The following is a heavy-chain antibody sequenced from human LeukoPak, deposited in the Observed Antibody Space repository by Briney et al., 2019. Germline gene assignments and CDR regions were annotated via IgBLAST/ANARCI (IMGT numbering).Heavy chain of an antibody. Sequence: PSETLSLTCTVSGGSISSSSYYWGWIRQPPGKGLEWIGSIYYSGSTYYNPSLKSRVTISVDTSKSQFSLKLSSVTAADTAVYYWARERGGGTTGTMTYDIWGQGTMVTVSS. J-gene: IGHJ3*02. CDR1: GGSISSSSYY. CDR3: ARERGGGTTGTMTYDI. CDR2: IYYSGST. V-gene: IGHV4-39*07. D-gene: IGHD1-1*01.